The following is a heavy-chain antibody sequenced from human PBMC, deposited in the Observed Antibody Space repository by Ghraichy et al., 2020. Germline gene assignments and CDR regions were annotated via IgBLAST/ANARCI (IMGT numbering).Heavy chain of an antibody. Sequence: GESLNISCKASGYTFIDYYINWVRQAPGQGLEWMGWMNPNSGNSGGTKFAQKFQGRVTMTFDTSISTAYMELRRLRSDGTAVYYCARDLEYCSGTTCYSGFDPWGQGTLVTVSS. CDR1: GYTFIDYY. CDR3: ARDLEYCSGTTCYSGFDP. CDR2: MNPNSGNSGGT. D-gene: IGHD2-2*02. J-gene: IGHJ5*02. V-gene: IGHV1-2*02.